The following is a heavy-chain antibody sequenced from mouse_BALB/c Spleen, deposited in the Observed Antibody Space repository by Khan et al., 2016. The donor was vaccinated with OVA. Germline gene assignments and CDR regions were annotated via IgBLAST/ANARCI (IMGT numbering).Heavy chain of an antibody. J-gene: IGHJ3*01. CDR3: TRGYYGYPFAY. Sequence: EVELVESGGGLVRPGGSLKLSCEASGFTFSDYYMYWVRQTPEKRLEWVATISDGGSYTYYPDSVEGRFTISRDDAKSNLYLRINSLKSEDTAMYYCTRGYYGYPFAYWGQGTLVTVSA. D-gene: IGHD2-2*01. CDR1: GFTFSDYY. CDR2: ISDGGSYT. V-gene: IGHV5-4*02.